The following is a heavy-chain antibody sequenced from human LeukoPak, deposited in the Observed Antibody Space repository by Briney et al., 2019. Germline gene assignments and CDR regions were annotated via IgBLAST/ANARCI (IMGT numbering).Heavy chain of an antibody. CDR3: ARDYRGVATDY. Sequence: PSETLSLTCTVSGGSVSSATYYWGWIRQSPGKRLEWVGYVYYNGGTNYNPSLKSRLSMSIDTAKNQFSLKLGSVTAADTAVYYCARDYRGVATDYWGQGTLVTVSS. J-gene: IGHJ4*02. CDR1: GGSVSSATYY. V-gene: IGHV4-61*01. CDR2: VYYNGGT. D-gene: IGHD5-12*01.